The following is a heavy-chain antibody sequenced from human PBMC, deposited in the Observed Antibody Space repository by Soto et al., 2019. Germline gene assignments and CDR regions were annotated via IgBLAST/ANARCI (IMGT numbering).Heavy chain of an antibody. J-gene: IGHJ4*02. CDR3: ARVLYCGGGCYSHFDD. V-gene: IGHV1-69*01. CDR2: IIPIFGTT. CDR1: GGTFSNYP. Sequence: VQLVQSGAEVKKPGSSVKVSCKASGGTFSNYPFIWVRQAPGQGLDWMGGIIPIFGTTDYGQRFQGRVTITAAESTNTAYMELSSLRSEDTAVYYCARVLYCGGGCYSHFDDWGQGALVTVSS. D-gene: IGHD2-21*02.